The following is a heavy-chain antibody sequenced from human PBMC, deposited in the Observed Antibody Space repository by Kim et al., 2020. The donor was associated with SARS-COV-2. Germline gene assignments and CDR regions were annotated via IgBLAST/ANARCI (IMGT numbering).Heavy chain of an antibody. D-gene: IGHD3-10*01. Sequence: AQKCQGRVTMTRDTSTSTVYMELSSLRSEDTAVYYCAKPSMVRGVPYFDYWGQGTLVTVSS. V-gene: IGHV1-46*01. CDR3: AKPSMVRGVPYFDY. J-gene: IGHJ4*02.